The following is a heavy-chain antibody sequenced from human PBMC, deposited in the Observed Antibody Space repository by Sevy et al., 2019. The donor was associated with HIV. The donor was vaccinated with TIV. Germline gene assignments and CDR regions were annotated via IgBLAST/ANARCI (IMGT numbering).Heavy chain of an antibody. D-gene: IGHD3-3*01. V-gene: IGHV3-30-3*01. CDR1: GFTFSSYA. J-gene: IGHJ4*02. Sequence: GGSLRLSCAASGFTFSSYAMHWVRQAPGKGLEWVAVISYDGSNKYYADSVKGRFTISRDNSKNTLNLQMNSLSAEDTAGYYCAKDFVNVFLEWSIIPAFFFDYWGQGTLVTVSS. CDR2: ISYDGSNK. CDR3: AKDFVNVFLEWSIIPAFFFDY.